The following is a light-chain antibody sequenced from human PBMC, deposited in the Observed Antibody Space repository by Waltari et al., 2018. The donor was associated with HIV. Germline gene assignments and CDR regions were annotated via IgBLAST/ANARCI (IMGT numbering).Light chain of an antibody. Sequence: DIQMTQSPSCLSEHVGDGVIITCRASQNIGTFLKWYQHNPGRAPQHLVSDATVLQSGVPSRFDGSGSGTLFTLRIASLEPDDCAVFYYQQSVSNPTFGQGTTLEI. CDR2: DAT. CDR1: QNIGTF. J-gene: IGKJ2*01. CDR3: QQSVSNPT. V-gene: IGKV1-39*01.